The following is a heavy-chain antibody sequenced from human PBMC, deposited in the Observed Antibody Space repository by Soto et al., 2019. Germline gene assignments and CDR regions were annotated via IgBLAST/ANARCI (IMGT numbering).Heavy chain of an antibody. CDR2: INHSGST. D-gene: IGHD2-8*02. V-gene: IGHV4-34*01. Sequence: QVQLQQWGAGLLKPSETLSLTCAVYGGSFSGYYWTWIRQPPGTGLEWIGEINHSGSTNYNPSLKSRVTMSVDTSKNPFSPKLTLVTAADTAVYYCARDKSTGLFDYWGQGTLVTVSS. J-gene: IGHJ4*02. CDR3: ARDKSTGLFDY. CDR1: GGSFSGYY.